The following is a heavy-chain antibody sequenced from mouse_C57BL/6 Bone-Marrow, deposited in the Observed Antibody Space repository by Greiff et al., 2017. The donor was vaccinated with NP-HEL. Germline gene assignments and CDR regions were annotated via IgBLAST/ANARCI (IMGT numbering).Heavy chain of an antibody. V-gene: IGHV1-81*01. J-gene: IGHJ1*03. CDR1: GYTFTSYG. Sequence: VQLQQSGAELARPGASVKLSCKASGYTFTSYGISWVKQRPGQGLEWIGEIYPRSGNTYYNEKFKGKATLTADKSSSTAYMELRSLTSEDSAVYFCALCYLDWYVDVWGTGTTVTVSS. CDR2: IYPRSGNT. CDR3: ALCYLDWYVDV. D-gene: IGHD6-1*01.